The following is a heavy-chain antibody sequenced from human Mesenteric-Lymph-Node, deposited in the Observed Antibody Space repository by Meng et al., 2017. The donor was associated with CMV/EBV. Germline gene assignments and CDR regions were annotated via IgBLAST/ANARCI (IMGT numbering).Heavy chain of an antibody. CDR2: IYSGGST. CDR1: GFTVSSNY. J-gene: IGHJ4*02. Sequence: LSLTCAASGFTVSSNYMSWVRQAPGKGLEWVSVIYSGGSTYYADSVKGRFTISRDNSKNTLYLQMNSLRAEDTAVYYCARSTGSYDFDYWGQGTLVTVSS. D-gene: IGHD1-26*01. CDR3: ARSTGSYDFDY. V-gene: IGHV3-53*01.